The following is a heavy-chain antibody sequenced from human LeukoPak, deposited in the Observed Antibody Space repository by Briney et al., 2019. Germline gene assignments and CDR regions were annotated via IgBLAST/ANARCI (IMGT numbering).Heavy chain of an antibody. CDR1: GYTFTSYD. V-gene: IGHV1-46*03. CDR3: ARCSTSCPLDY. D-gene: IGHD2-2*01. CDR2: INPSGGST. J-gene: IGHJ4*02. Sequence: ASVKVSCKASGYTFTSYDINWVRQAPGQGLEWMGIINPSGGSTSYAQKFQGRVTMTWDTSTSTVYMELSSLRSEDTAVYYCARCSTSCPLDYWGPGTLVTVSS.